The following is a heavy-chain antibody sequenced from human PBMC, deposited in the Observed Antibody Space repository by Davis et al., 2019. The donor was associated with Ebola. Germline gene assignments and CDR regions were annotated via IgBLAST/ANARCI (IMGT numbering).Heavy chain of an antibody. CDR2: ISYDGSNK. Sequence: GGSLRLSCAASGFTFSSYGMHWVRQAPGKGLEWVAVISYDGSNKYYADSVKGRFTISRDNAKNSLYLQMNSLRAEDTAVYYCAREGGRSSSSPAYWGQGTLVTVSS. J-gene: IGHJ4*02. V-gene: IGHV3-30*03. CDR1: GFTFSSYG. D-gene: IGHD6-6*01. CDR3: AREGGRSSSSPAY.